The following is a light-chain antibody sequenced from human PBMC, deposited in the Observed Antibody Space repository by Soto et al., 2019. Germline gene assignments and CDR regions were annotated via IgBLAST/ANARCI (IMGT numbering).Light chain of an antibody. CDR3: QQRYTTPRA. V-gene: IGKV1-39*01. Sequence: DIQMTQSPSSLSASVGDRVTITCRASQTINTYLNWYQQKPGKAPKLLIYAASSLQSGVPSRFSGSGSGTDFTLAISSLQPEDFATDYCQQRYTTPRAFGQGTKLEIK. CDR2: AAS. J-gene: IGKJ2*01. CDR1: QTINTY.